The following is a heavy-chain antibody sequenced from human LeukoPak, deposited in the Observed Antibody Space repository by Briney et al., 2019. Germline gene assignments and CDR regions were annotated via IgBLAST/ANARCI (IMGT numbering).Heavy chain of an antibody. CDR1: GGSFSGYY. Sequence: SETLSLTCAVYGGSFSGYYWSWIRHPPGKGLEWIGEINHSGSTNYNPSLKSRVTISVDTSKNQFSLKLSSVTAADTAVYYCARGRLAARHYFDYWGQGTLVTVSS. CDR3: ARGRLAARHYFDY. J-gene: IGHJ4*02. D-gene: IGHD6-6*01. CDR2: INHSGST. V-gene: IGHV4-34*01.